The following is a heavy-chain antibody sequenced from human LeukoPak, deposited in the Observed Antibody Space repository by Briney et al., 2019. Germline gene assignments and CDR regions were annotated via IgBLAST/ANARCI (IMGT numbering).Heavy chain of an antibody. D-gene: IGHD3-10*01. V-gene: IGHV3-21*04. CDR2: ISSTKSHI. CDR1: GFIFNRFS. J-gene: IGHJ4*02. Sequence: GGSLRLSCAASGFIFNRFSMNWVRQAPGKGLEWVSSISSTKSHIYYADSVRGRFTISRDTSKNTLYLQMSSLRAEDTAIYYCAKSGGVSSASGTYSFDYWGQGTLVTVSS. CDR3: AKSGGVSSASGTYSFDY.